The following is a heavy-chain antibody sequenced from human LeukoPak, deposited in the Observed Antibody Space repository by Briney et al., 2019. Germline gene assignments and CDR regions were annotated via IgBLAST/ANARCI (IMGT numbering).Heavy chain of an antibody. CDR1: DVSISTYY. CDR3: AKGVSTSSGYSRFEY. CDR2: ISASGGSI. Sequence: ETLSLTCTVSDVSISTYYWSWVRQAPGKGLEWVSAISASGGSIYYADYVKGRFTISRDNSKNTLYLQMNSLRAEDTAVYYCAKGVSTSSGYSRFEYWGQGTLITASS. V-gene: IGHV3-23*01. D-gene: IGHD3-3*01. J-gene: IGHJ4*02.